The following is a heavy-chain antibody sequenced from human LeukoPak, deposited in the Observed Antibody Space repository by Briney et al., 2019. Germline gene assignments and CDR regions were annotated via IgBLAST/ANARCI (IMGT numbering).Heavy chain of an antibody. V-gene: IGHV4-31*03. J-gene: IGHJ1*01. CDR3: SREVPSIAAAGTANFQH. CDR1: GGAISSGDFY. Sequence: SETLSLTCTVSGGAISSGDFYWSWIRQHPGKGLEWIGYIYYSGTTYYSPSLKSRVTISLDTTKNQFSLKLSSVTAADTAVYYWSREVPSIAAAGTANFQHWGQGTLVTVSS. D-gene: IGHD6-13*01. CDR2: IYYSGTT.